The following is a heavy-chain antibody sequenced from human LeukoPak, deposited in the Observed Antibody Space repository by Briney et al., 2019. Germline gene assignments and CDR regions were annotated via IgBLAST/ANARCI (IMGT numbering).Heavy chain of an antibody. Sequence: SETLSLTCTVSGGSISGGTYYWGWFRQPPGKGLEWIGTIYYSGSTYYNPSLKSRVTISVDTSKNQFSLKLSFVTAADTAVYYCARSPSNYDILTGYYLDWGQGTLVTVSS. CDR3: ARSPSNYDILTGYYLD. CDR1: GGSISGGTYY. CDR2: IYYSGST. V-gene: IGHV4-39*01. J-gene: IGHJ4*02. D-gene: IGHD3-9*01.